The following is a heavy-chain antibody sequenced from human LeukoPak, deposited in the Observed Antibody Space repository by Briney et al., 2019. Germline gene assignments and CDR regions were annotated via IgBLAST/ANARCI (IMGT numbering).Heavy chain of an antibody. J-gene: IGHJ6*04. CDR1: GFTFSTYA. V-gene: IGHV3-23*01. CDR2: ISQSGNTM. Sequence: GGSLRLSCAASGFTFSTYAINWVRQAPGKGLEWISAISQSGNTMYYADSVKGRFIISRDNSKNTLHLQMNNLRAEDTAVYYCARGGSSGRGYYYYYGMDVWGEGTTVTVSS. CDR3: ARGGSSGRGYYYYYGMDV. D-gene: IGHD1-26*01.